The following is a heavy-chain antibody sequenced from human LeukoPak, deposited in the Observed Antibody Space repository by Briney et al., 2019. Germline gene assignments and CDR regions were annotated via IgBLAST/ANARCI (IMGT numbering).Heavy chain of an antibody. Sequence: GGSLRLSCAASGFPFSSYGMHWVRQAPGKGLEWVALTWYDGSSKYYADSVKGRFTISRDNSKNTLYLQMNSLRAEDTAVYYCAGYYGDSYYFDYWGQGTLVTVSS. CDR2: TWYDGSSK. V-gene: IGHV3-33*01. CDR1: GFPFSSYG. J-gene: IGHJ4*02. CDR3: AGYYGDSYYFDY. D-gene: IGHD4-17*01.